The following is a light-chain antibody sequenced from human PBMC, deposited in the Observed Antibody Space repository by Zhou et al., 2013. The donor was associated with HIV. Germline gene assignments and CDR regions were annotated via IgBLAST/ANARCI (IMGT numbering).Light chain of an antibody. CDR1: QSISSW. Sequence: IQMTQSPSTLSASVGDRVTITCRASQSISSWVAWYQQKPGKVPKLLIYKASSLESGVPSRFSGSGSGTEFTLTISSLQPDDYATYFCQQYSSYPWTFGLGTKVEFK. CDR2: KAS. V-gene: IGKV1-5*03. CDR3: QQYSSYPWT. J-gene: IGKJ1*01.